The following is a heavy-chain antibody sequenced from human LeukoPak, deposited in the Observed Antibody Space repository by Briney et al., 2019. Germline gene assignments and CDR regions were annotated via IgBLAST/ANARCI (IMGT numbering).Heavy chain of an antibody. CDR1: GYTLTEFS. CDR2: FDPEDGET. D-gene: IGHD6-19*01. J-gene: IGHJ5*02. Sequence: ASVKVSCKVSGYTLTEFSLHWVRQAPGKGLGWMGGFDPEDGETIYAQKFQGRVTMTEDTSTDTAYMELSSLRSEDTAVYYCATDVSSGWSNWFDPWGQGTLVTVSS. V-gene: IGHV1-24*01. CDR3: ATDVSSGWSNWFDP.